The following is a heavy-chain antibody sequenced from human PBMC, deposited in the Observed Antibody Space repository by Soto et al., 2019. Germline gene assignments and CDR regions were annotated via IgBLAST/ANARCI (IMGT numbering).Heavy chain of an antibody. CDR1: GFSLSTSGVG. CDR2: IYWNDDK. J-gene: IGHJ3*02. Sequence: SVPTLVNPTQTLTLTCTFSGFSLSTSGVGVGWIRQPPGKALEWLALIYWNDDKRYSPSLKSRLTITKDTSKNQVVLTMTNMDTVDTATYYCAHRLGREQLDAFDIWGQGTMVTVSS. D-gene: IGHD6-6*01. CDR3: AHRLGREQLDAFDI. V-gene: IGHV2-5*01.